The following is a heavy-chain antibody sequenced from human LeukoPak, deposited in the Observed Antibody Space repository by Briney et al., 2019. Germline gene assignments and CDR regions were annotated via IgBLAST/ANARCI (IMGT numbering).Heavy chain of an antibody. Sequence: GGSLSLSCEASGFPFVPYAMSWVPQAPGKGLEWVSVISGSGENTHYADSVKGRFTISRDNSKNTLYLQMNSLRAEDTAVYYCARDLRGYSGYDSDFWGQGTLVTVSS. CDR1: GFPFVPYA. J-gene: IGHJ4*02. CDR2: ISGSGENT. V-gene: IGHV3-23*01. D-gene: IGHD5-12*01. CDR3: ARDLRGYSGYDSDF.